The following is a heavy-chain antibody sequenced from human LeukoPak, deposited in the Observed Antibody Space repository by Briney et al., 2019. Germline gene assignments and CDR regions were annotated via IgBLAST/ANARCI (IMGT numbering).Heavy chain of an antibody. Sequence: SETLSLTCAVYGGSFSGYYWSWIRQPPGKGLEWIGEINHSGTTNYNPSLKSRVTISVDTSKNQFSLKLSSVTAADTAVYYCVRFGSGWYYFDYWGQGALVTVSS. CDR2: INHSGTT. V-gene: IGHV4-34*01. CDR3: VRFGSGWYYFDY. CDR1: GGSFSGYY. D-gene: IGHD6-19*01. J-gene: IGHJ4*02.